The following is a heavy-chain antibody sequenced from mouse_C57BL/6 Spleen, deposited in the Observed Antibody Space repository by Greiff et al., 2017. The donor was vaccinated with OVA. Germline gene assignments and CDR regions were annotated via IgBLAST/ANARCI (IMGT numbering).Heavy chain of an antibody. V-gene: IGHV5-9-1*02. J-gene: IGHJ2*01. Sequence: EVKLVESGAGLVKPGGSLKLSCAASGFTFSSYAMSWVRQTPEKRLEWVAYISSGGDYIYYADTVKGRFTISRDNARNTLYLQMSSLKSEDTAMYYCTRDEGDYYGSSYFDYWGQGTTLTVSS. CDR3: TRDEGDYYGSSYFDY. D-gene: IGHD1-1*01. CDR2: ISSGGDYI. CDR1: GFTFSSYA.